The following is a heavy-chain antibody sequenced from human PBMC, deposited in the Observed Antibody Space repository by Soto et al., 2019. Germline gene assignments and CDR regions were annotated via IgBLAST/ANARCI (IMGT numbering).Heavy chain of an antibody. CDR1: GGSFSGYY. CDR3: ARDYDFWSGYYSYTSFDY. V-gene: IGHV4-34*01. J-gene: IGHJ4*02. CDR2: INHSGST. D-gene: IGHD3-3*01. Sequence: TSETLSLTCAVYGGSFSGYYWSWIRQPPGKGLEWIGEINHSGSTNYNPSLKSRVTISVETSKNQFSLKLSSVTAADTAVYYCARDYDFWSGYYSYTSFDYWGQGTLVTVSS.